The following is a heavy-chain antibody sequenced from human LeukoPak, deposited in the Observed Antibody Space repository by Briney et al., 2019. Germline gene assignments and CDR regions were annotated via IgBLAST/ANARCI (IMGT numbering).Heavy chain of an antibody. CDR2: INHSGST. V-gene: IGHV4-34*01. CDR1: CGFFSGFY. D-gene: IGHD5-24*01. CDR3: ARGRGRWLQLRGFDY. Sequence: SETLFPTCAFYCGFFSGFYWSWIRQPPREGVGLVGEINHSGSTNYNPSLKSRVTISVDTSQNQFSLKLSSVTAADTAVYYCARGRGRWLQLRGFDYWGQGTLVTVSS. J-gene: IGHJ4*02.